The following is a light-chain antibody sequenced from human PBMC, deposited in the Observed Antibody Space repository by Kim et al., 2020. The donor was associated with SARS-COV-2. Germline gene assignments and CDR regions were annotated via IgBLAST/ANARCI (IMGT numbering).Light chain of an antibody. CDR1: QLYANTR. J-gene: IGKJ1*01. Sequence: GEDDPLAYRATQLYANTRLDSYHKKPGHAPRLLIYRASSRATGIPDRFSGSGSVTDFALTSTRLEPEDFAVYYCQQYSSSPATFGQGTKVDIK. V-gene: IGKV3-20*01. CDR2: RAS. CDR3: QQYSSSPAT.